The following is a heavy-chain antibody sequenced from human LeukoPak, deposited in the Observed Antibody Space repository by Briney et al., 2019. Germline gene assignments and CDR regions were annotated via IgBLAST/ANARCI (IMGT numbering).Heavy chain of an antibody. J-gene: IGHJ6*03. CDR3: ARVGTYDTPDSHYRYMDV. V-gene: IGHV3-7*01. Sequence: GGSLRLSCVASGFTFNNYWMAWVRQAPGKGLEWVANVKQDGSDKYYVDSVKGRFTISRDNAKNSLYLQLNSLRAEDTAVYYCARVGTYDTPDSHYRYMDVWGKGTTVTVSS. CDR2: VKQDGSDK. D-gene: IGHD3-16*01. CDR1: GFTFNNYW.